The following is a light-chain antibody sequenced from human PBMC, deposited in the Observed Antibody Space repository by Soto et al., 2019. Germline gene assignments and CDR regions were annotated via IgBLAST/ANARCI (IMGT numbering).Light chain of an antibody. CDR1: QSVSGNY. CDR2: GAS. CDR3: QQRSDWPPIT. J-gene: IGKJ5*01. Sequence: ENVFSQSPGALSLCPGERATLSCRAIQSVSGNYLAWYQQKPGQAPRLLIYGASSRATGIPDRFSGSGSGTDFTLTISRLEPEDFAVYYCQQRSDWPPITFGQGTRLEIK. V-gene: IGKV3D-20*02.